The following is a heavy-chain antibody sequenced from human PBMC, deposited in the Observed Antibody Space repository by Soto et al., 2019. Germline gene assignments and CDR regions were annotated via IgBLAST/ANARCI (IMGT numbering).Heavy chain of an antibody. Sequence: PSETLSLTCTVSGGSISSSSYYWGWIRQPPGKGLEWIGSIYYSGSTYYNPSLKSRVTISVDTSKNQFSLKLSSVTAADTAVYYCARHSGAAVVTATFNWFDPWGQGTLVTVSS. V-gene: IGHV4-39*01. D-gene: IGHD2-21*02. CDR3: ARHSGAAVVTATFNWFDP. CDR1: GGSISSSSYY. J-gene: IGHJ5*02. CDR2: IYYSGST.